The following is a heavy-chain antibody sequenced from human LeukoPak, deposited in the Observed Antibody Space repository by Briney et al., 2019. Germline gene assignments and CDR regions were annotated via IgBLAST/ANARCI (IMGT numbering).Heavy chain of an antibody. V-gene: IGHV3-23*01. CDR1: GFIFNDYA. CDR2: ISASGGKT. D-gene: IGHD3-10*01. J-gene: IGHJ4*02. Sequence: PGGSLRLSCAASGFIFNDYAMSWVRQVPGKGLECVSVISASGGKTYYADSVKGRFTISRDTSKTTISLQMNSLRVEDSAVYYCAKRTRTTLFRGDRARFDSWGQGTLVTVSS. CDR3: AKRTRTTLFRGDRARFDS.